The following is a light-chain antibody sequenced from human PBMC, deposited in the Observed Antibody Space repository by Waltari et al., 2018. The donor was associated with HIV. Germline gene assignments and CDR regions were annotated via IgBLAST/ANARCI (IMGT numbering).Light chain of an antibody. J-gene: IGKJ1*01. Sequence: DIQMTQSPSTLFASVGDRVKLTCRDTESITHWLAWYQQKPGKAPKLLISMSSNLEEGVPSRFSGSGSGTDFTLTITSLQPNDFATYYCQQYLGNSRTFGQGTRV. CDR3: QQYLGNSRT. CDR1: ESITHW. V-gene: IGKV1-5*03. CDR2: MSS.